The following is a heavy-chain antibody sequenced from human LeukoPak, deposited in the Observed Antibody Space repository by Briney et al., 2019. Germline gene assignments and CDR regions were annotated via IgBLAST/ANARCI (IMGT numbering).Heavy chain of an antibody. D-gene: IGHD3-16*01. CDR1: GGSISGYY. Sequence: SETLSLTCSVSGGSISGYYWSWFRQPAGKGLEWICRLYNSGNTNYNPSLKSRGTMSVDTYKHQISLKLHSVTAADTAVYYCARDDSLFGIQYGTDAWGQGTTVTVSS. V-gene: IGHV4-4*07. CDR3: ARDDSLFGIQYGTDA. J-gene: IGHJ6*02. CDR2: LYNSGNT.